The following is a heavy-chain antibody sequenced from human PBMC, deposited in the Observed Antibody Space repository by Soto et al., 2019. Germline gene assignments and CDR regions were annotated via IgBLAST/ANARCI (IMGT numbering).Heavy chain of an antibody. J-gene: IGHJ6*02. CDR2: IYYDGSA. CDR1: GGSISSSTYY. D-gene: IGHD2-2*01. CDR3: ARDRVVPAANIISNYYYGMDV. Sequence: SETLSLTCTVSGGSISSSTYYWGWIRQPPGKGLECVGTIYYDGSAYYNPSLKSRVTISVDTSKNQFSLKLSSVTAADTAVYYCARDRVVPAANIISNYYYGMDVWGQGTTVTISS. V-gene: IGHV4-39*07.